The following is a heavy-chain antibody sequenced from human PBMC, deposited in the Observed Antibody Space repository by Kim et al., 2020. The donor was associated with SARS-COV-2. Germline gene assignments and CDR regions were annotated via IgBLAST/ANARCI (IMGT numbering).Heavy chain of an antibody. CDR2: IDPSDSYT. CDR1: GYSFTNSW. CDR3: ARHDSYFDDSGYRKAAVELNWFDP. V-gene: IGHV5-10-1*01. D-gene: IGHD3-22*01. J-gene: IGHJ5*02. Sequence: GESLKISCKGSGYSFTNSWISWVRQVPGKGLEWMGRIDPSDSYTNYSPSFQGHVTISADKASSTAYLQWSSLKASDTAMYYCARHDSYFDDSGYRKAAVELNWFDPWGQGTLVTVSS.